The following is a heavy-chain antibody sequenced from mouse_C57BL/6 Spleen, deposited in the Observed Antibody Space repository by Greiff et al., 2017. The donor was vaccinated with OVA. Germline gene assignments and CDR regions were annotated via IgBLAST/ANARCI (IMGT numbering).Heavy chain of an antibody. J-gene: IGHJ2*01. CDR1: GFNIKNTY. D-gene: IGHD1-1*01. V-gene: IGHV14-3*01. CDR3: AKGTTVVVYGDDFDY. Sequence: VQLQQSVAELVRPGASVKLSCTASGFNIKNTYMHWVKQRPEQGLEWIGRIDPANGNTKYAPKFQGKATITADTSSNTAYLQLSSLTSEDTAIYYGAKGTTVVVYGDDFDYWGQGTTLTVSS. CDR2: IDPANGNT.